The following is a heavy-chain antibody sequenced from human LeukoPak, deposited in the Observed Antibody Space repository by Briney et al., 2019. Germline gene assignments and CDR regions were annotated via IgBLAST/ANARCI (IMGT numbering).Heavy chain of an antibody. J-gene: IGHJ4*02. D-gene: IGHD3-9*01. Sequence: PGGSLRLSCAATGFTFSGSAMNWVRQAPGKGLEWVSALGDNDGRTFYADSVKGRFTISRDNSKNTLYLQMNSLRAEDTAIYYCAKNGKDNYDMFFDYWGQGTLVTVSS. CDR1: GFTFSGSA. CDR3: AKNGKDNYDMFFDY. CDR2: LGDNDGRT. V-gene: IGHV3-23*01.